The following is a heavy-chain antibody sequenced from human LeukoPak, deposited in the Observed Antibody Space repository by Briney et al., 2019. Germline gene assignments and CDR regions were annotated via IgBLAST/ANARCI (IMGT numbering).Heavy chain of an antibody. CDR1: GFTFSSYG. CDR2: IRYDGSNK. D-gene: IGHD3-10*01. CDR3: AKEGGFGELLFDY. V-gene: IGHV3-30*02. Sequence: GGSLRLSCAAYGFTFSSYGMHWVRQAPGKGLEWVAFIRYDGSNKYYADSVKGRFTISRDNSKNTLYLQMNRLRAEDTAVYYCAKEGGFGELLFDYWGQGTLVTVSS. J-gene: IGHJ4*02.